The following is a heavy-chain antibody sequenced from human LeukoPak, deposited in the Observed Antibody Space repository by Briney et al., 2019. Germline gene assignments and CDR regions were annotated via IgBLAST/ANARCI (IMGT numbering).Heavy chain of an antibody. CDR3: ARVRATGHFDY. V-gene: IGHV4-30-4*01. CDR2: IYYSGST. Sequence: SETLSLTCTVSGGSISSGDYYWRWLRQPPGKGLEWIGYIYYSGSTYYNPSLKSRVTISVDTSKNQFSLKLSSVTAADTAVYYCARVRATGHFDYWGQGTLVTVSS. J-gene: IGHJ4*02. CDR1: GGSISSGDYY.